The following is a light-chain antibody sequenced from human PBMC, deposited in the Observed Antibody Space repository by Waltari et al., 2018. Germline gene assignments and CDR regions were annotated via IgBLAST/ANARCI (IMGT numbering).Light chain of an antibody. CDR3: QAWDSGTAV. Sequence: SYELTQPPSVSVSPGQPASITCSGDKLGDKYACWYQQKPGQSPVLVIYQDSKRPSGIPERFSGSNSGNTATLTISGTQAMDEADYYCQAWDSGTAVFGTGTKVTVL. CDR1: KLGDKY. J-gene: IGLJ1*01. CDR2: QDS. V-gene: IGLV3-1*01.